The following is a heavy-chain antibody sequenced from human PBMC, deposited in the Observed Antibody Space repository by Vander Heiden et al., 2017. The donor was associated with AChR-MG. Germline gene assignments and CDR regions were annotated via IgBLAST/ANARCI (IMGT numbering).Heavy chain of an antibody. CDR2: MSGSGGST. V-gene: IGHV3-23*01. CDR1: GFTFSSYA. D-gene: IGHD2-8*02. Sequence: EVQLLESGGGLVQPGGSLRLPCAASGFTFSSYAMSWVRQAPGKGLEWVSAMSGSGGSTYDADSVKGRFTISRDNSKNTLYLQMNSLRAEDTAVYYCAKTEALVPFYWGQGTLVTVSS. CDR3: AKTEALVPFY. J-gene: IGHJ4*02.